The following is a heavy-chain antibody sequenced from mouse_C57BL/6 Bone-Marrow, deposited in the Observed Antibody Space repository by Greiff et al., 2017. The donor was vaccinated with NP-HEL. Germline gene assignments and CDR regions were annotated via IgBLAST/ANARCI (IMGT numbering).Heavy chain of an antibody. Sequence: EVKVVESGGGLVKPGGSLKLSCAASGFTFSDYGMHWVRQAPEKGLEWVAYISSGSSTIYYADTVKGRFTISRDNAKNTLFLQMTSLRSEDTAMYYCARWTYYSNYWGQGTTLTVSS. D-gene: IGHD2-5*01. CDR2: ISSGSSTI. V-gene: IGHV5-17*01. J-gene: IGHJ2*01. CDR1: GFTFSDYG. CDR3: ARWTYYSNY.